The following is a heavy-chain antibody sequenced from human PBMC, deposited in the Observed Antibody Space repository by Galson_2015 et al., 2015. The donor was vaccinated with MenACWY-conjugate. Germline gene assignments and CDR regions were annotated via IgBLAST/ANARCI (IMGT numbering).Heavy chain of an antibody. Sequence: SLRLSCATSGFIFSDNYMTWIRQAPGKGLEWIAYITRDSTYTNYADSVKGRFTISRDNDKSSLFLQMNSLRDDDTAVYFCADGYSSGWSWYWGQGTLVTVSS. CDR3: ADGYSSGWSWY. CDR1: GFIFSDNY. V-gene: IGHV3-11*06. J-gene: IGHJ1*01. D-gene: IGHD6-19*01. CDR2: ITRDSTYT.